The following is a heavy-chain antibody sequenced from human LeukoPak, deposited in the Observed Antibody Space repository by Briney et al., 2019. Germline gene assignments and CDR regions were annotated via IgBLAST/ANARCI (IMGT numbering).Heavy chain of an antibody. V-gene: IGHV1-69*13. CDR1: GGTFSSYA. Sequence: SVKVSCKASGGTFSSYAISWVRQAPGQGLEWMGGIIPIFGTANYAQKFQGRVTITADESTSTAYMELSSLRSEDTAVYYCARVAKRFLEPTSYYFDYWGQGTLVTVSS. D-gene: IGHD3-3*01. J-gene: IGHJ4*02. CDR2: IIPIFGTA. CDR3: ARVAKRFLEPTSYYFDY.